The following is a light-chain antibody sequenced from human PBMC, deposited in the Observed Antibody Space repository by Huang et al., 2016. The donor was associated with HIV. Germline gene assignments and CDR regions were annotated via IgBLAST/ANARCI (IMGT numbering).Light chain of an antibody. V-gene: IGKV1-NL1*01. CDR3: QQYYSTPYT. Sequence: DIQMTQSPSSLSASVGDRVTITCRASQGITDSLAWYHQKPGKAPKLLLYGASRLESGVPSRFSGSGSGTDYTLTISSLQPEDCATYYCQQYYSTPYTFGQGTKLEIK. CDR2: GAS. J-gene: IGKJ2*01. CDR1: QGITDS.